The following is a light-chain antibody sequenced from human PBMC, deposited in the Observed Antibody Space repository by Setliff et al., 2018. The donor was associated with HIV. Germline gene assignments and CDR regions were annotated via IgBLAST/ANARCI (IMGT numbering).Light chain of an antibody. V-gene: IGLV1-47*01. CDR2: RNN. Sequence: VLAQPPSASGTPGQRVTISCSGSSSNIGSNYVYWYQQLPGTAPKLLIYRNNQRPSGVPDRFSGSKSGTSASLAISGLRSEDEADYYCATWDDSLSAHVVFGGGTKVTVL. J-gene: IGLJ2*01. CDR3: ATWDDSLSAHVV. CDR1: SSNIGSNY.